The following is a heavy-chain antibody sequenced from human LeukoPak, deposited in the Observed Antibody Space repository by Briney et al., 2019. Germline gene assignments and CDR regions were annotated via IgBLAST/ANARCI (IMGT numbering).Heavy chain of an antibody. V-gene: IGHV3-30*18. CDR2: ISYDGSNK. D-gene: IGHD1-26*01. Sequence: GGSLRLSCATSGFSFSSNGMHWVRQAPGKGLEWVAVISYDGSNKYYADSVKGRFTISRDNSKNTLYLQMNSLRAEDTAVYYCAKDGSGSYYDYLYGMDVWGQGTAVTVSS. CDR3: AKDGSGSYYDYLYGMDV. J-gene: IGHJ6*02. CDR1: GFSFSSNG.